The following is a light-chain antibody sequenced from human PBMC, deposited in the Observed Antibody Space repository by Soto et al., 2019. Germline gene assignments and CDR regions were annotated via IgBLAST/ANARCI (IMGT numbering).Light chain of an antibody. CDR2: AAS. CDR1: QSISSY. CDR3: QLRYSTTRT. Sequence: DIQMTQSPSSLSASVGDRVTITCRASQSISSYLNWYQQKPGKAPKLLIYAASSLQSGVPSRFSGSGSGTDFTLTISSLQPEDFATYSCQLRYSTTRTFGQGTKLEIK. V-gene: IGKV1-39*01. J-gene: IGKJ2*01.